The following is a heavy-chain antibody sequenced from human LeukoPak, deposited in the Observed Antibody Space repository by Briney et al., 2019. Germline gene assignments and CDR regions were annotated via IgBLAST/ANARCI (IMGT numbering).Heavy chain of an antibody. J-gene: IGHJ4*02. CDR3: ATEKSSIWSGDF. CDR1: GFTFSSHW. CDR2: INSDGSSI. Sequence: PGGSLRLSCAASGFTFSSHWMHWVRQAPGKGLVWVSRINSDGSSISYADSVKGRFTISRDNAKNTLYLQMNSLNTEDTAVYYCATEKSSIWSGDFWGRGTLVTVSS. D-gene: IGHD6-13*01. V-gene: IGHV3-74*01.